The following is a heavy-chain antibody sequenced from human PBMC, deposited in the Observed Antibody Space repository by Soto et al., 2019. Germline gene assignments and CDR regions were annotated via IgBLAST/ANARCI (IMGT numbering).Heavy chain of an antibody. CDR3: ASYSGDEGSRFDP. V-gene: IGHV4-30-4*01. J-gene: IGHJ5*02. CDR2: IYYSGST. D-gene: IGHD5-12*01. CDR1: GGSISSGDYY. Sequence: QVQLQESGPGLVKPSQTLSLTCPVSGGSISSGDYYWSWIRQPPGKGLEWIGYIYYSGSTYYNPSLKSRVTSSVTTPQNQSSLKLSSVTAADTAVYSCASYSGDEGSRFDPWGQGTLVTVSS.